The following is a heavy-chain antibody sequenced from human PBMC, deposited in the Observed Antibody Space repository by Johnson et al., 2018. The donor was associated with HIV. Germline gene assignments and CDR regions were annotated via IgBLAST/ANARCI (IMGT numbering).Heavy chain of an antibody. Sequence: VQLVEPGGGLVQPGGSLRLSCAASGFTVSSNYMSWVRQAPGKGLEWVLVIYSGGSTYYADSVKGRFIISRDNSKNTLYLQMNSLRAEDTAVYYCARWGVVTPHAFDIWGQGTMVTVSS. J-gene: IGHJ3*02. D-gene: IGHD4-23*01. CDR1: GFTVSSNY. CDR3: ARWGVVTPHAFDI. CDR2: IYSGGST. V-gene: IGHV3-66*02.